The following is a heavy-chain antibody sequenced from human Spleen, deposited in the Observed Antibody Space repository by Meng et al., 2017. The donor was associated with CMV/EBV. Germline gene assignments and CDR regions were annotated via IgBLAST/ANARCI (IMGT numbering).Heavy chain of an antibody. D-gene: IGHD4-11*01. CDR2: INHSGST. Sequence: SETLSLTCAVYGGSFSGYYWSRIRQPPGKGLEWIGEINHSGSTNYNPSLKSRVTISVDTSKNQFSLKLSSVTAADTAVYYCARDGTVTSGDYYYGMDVWGQGTTVTVSS. J-gene: IGHJ6*02. V-gene: IGHV4-34*01. CDR3: ARDGTVTSGDYYYGMDV. CDR1: GGSFSGYY.